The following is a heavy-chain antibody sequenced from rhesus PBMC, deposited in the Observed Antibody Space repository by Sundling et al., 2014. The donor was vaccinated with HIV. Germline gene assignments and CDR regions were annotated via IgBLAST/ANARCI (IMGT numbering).Heavy chain of an antibody. CDR3: ARDWYFYDSDYSDY. Sequence: EVQLVESGGGLGQPGGSLRLSCAASGFTFSICDMHWVRQAPGKGLEWVALISNDGSEKDYADSVKARFTISRDNSKNMLYLQMNNLILEDTAVYFCARDWYFYDSDYSDYWGQGVLVTVSS. D-gene: IGHD3-28*01. CDR2: ISNDGSEK. V-gene: IGHV3-54*02. J-gene: IGHJ4*01. CDR1: GFTFSICD.